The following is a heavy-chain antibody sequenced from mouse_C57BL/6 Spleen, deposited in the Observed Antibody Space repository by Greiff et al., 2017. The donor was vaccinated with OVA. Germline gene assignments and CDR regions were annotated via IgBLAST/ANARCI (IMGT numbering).Heavy chain of an antibody. CDR3: ARGNYSGSFFDY. D-gene: IGHD1-1*01. V-gene: IGHV1-81*01. CDR1: GYTFTSYG. Sequence: QVHVKQSGAELARPGASVKLSCKASGYTFTSYGISWVKQRTGQGLEWIGEIYPRSGNTYYNEKFKGKATLTADKSSSTAYMELRSLTSEDSAVYFCARGNYSGSFFDYWGQGTTLTVSS. J-gene: IGHJ2*01. CDR2: IYPRSGNT.